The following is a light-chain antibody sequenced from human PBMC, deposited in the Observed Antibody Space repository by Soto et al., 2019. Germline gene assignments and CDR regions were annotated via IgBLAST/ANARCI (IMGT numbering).Light chain of an antibody. J-gene: IGLJ3*02. CDR1: SSDVGGYNY. V-gene: IGLV2-14*01. CDR2: EVI. Sequence: QSVLTQPASVSGSPGQSITISCTGTSSDVGGYNYVSWYQQHPGKAPKLMIYEVINRPPGVSHRFSGSKSGNTASLTISGLQAEDEADYYCSSYTNTITRVFGGGTKLTVL. CDR3: SSYTNTITRV.